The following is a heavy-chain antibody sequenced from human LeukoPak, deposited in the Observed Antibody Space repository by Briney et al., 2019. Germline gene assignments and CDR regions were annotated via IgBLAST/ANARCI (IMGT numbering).Heavy chain of an antibody. D-gene: IGHD1-1*01. CDR2: IYHSGII. CDR3: VRKDWNDVRAFDI. V-gene: IGHV4-4*02. Sequence: SETLSLTCTVSGGSISSSNWWSWVRQPPGKGLEWIGEIYHSGIINYNPSLRSRVTISVDKSKNQFSLNLSSVTAADTAVYYCVRKDWNDVRAFDIWGQGTMVTVSS. CDR1: GGSISSSNW. J-gene: IGHJ3*02.